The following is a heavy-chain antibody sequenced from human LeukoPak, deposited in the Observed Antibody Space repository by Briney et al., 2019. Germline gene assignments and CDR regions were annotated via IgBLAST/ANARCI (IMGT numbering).Heavy chain of an antibody. V-gene: IGHV3-73*01. CDR3: TSDGGNELWLSHYYYYMDV. Sequence: PGGSLRLSCAASGFTFSGSAMHWVRQASGKGLEWVGRIRSKANSYATAYAASVKGRFTISRDDSKNTAYLQMNSLKTEDTAVYYCTSDGGNELWLSHYYYYMDVWGKGTTVTVSS. D-gene: IGHD5-18*01. CDR1: GFTFSGSA. CDR2: IRSKANSYAT. J-gene: IGHJ6*03.